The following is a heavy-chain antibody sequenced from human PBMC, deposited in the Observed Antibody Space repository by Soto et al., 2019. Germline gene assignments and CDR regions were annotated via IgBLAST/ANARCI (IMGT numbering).Heavy chain of an antibody. Sequence: QVQLQQWGAGLLKPSETLSLTCAVYGGSFSGYYWGWIRHPPGKGREWFGEINHSGSTNNNPSLKSRVTISVDTSKNQFALKLSSVTAADTAVYYCARGHGVGWFDYWGQGTLVTVSS. CDR2: INHSGST. CDR1: GGSFSGYY. V-gene: IGHV4-34*01. CDR3: ARGHGVGWFDY. D-gene: IGHD2-8*01. J-gene: IGHJ4*02.